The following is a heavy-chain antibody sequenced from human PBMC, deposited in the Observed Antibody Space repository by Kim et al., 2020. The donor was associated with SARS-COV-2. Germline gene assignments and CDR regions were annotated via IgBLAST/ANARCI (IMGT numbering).Heavy chain of an antibody. V-gene: IGHV3-21*01. CDR3: ARDRGSGSYMSYGS. J-gene: IGHJ5*02. D-gene: IGHD3-10*01. CDR1: GFTFSDYT. Sequence: GGSLRLSCAASGFTFSDYTMNWVRQAPGKGLEWVSSISSYSSYIYYADSVKGRFTISRDNAQNSLYLQMKSLRAEDTAVYYCARDRGSGSYMSYGSWGQGTLVTVSS. CDR2: ISSYSSYI.